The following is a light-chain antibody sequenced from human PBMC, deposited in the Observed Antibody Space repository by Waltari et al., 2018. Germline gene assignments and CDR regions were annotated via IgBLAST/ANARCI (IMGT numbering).Light chain of an antibody. J-gene: IGKJ2*03. Sequence: DIQMTQSPSSLSASVGDRVSITCRASQGINIYLNWYQQKPGKTPKRLIYHVSSLQSGVPSRFSGSGSGTVFTLTISNLQPEDFATYYCLQYNSAPYSFGQGTKVEIK. CDR2: HVS. CDR1: QGINIY. CDR3: LQYNSAPYS. V-gene: IGKV1-17*02.